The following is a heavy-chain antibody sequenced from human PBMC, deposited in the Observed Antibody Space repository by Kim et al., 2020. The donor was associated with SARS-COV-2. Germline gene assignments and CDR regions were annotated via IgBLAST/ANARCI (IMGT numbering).Heavy chain of an antibody. D-gene: IGHD3-22*01. CDR2: INPSGGST. CDR1: GYTFTSYY. CDR3: ARDLYDSSGYYVPFDY. V-gene: IGHV1-46*01. J-gene: IGHJ4*02. Sequence: ASVKVSCKASGYTFTSYYMHWVRQAPGQGLEWMGIINPSGGSTSYAQKFQGRVTMTRDTSTSTVYMELSSPRSEDTAVYYCARDLYDSSGYYVPFDYWGQGTLVTVSS.